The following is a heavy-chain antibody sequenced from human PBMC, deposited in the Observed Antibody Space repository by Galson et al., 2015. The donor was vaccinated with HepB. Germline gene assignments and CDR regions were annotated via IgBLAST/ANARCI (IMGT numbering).Heavy chain of an antibody. D-gene: IGHD6-19*01. Sequence: SLRLSCAASGFTFSNYGMEWVRQAPGKGLEWVAVISYDGSLKYYADSVKGRFTISRDNSKNTLYLQMDSLRPEDTASYYCAKEDHSSAYGAYFQHWGQGTLVTVSS. CDR2: ISYDGSLK. CDR1: GFTFSNYG. CDR3: AKEDHSSAYGAYFQH. V-gene: IGHV3-30*18. J-gene: IGHJ1*01.